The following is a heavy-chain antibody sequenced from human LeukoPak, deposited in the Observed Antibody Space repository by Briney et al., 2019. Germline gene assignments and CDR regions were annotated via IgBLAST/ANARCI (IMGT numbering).Heavy chain of an antibody. Sequence: GGSLRLSCAASGFTFSSYGMHRVRQAPGKGLEWVAVIWYDGSNKYSADSVKGRFTISRDNSKNTLYLQMNSLRAEDTAVYYCARDRGYYDSSGHFDYWGQGTLVTVSS. V-gene: IGHV3-33*01. J-gene: IGHJ4*02. CDR1: GFTFSSYG. CDR2: IWYDGSNK. D-gene: IGHD3-22*01. CDR3: ARDRGYYDSSGHFDY.